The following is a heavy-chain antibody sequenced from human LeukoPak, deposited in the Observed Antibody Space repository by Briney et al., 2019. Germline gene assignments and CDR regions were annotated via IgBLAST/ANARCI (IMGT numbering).Heavy chain of an antibody. D-gene: IGHD1-26*01. CDR3: ARAVGAVYWYFDP. V-gene: IGHV4-31*03. Sequence: PSETLSLTCTVSGGSISSGGYYWSWIRQHPGKGLEWIGYIYYSGSTYYNPSLKSRVTISVDTSKNQFSLKLSSVTAADTARYYCARAVGAVYWYFDPWGRGTLVTVSS. J-gene: IGHJ2*01. CDR1: GGSISSGGYY. CDR2: IYYSGST.